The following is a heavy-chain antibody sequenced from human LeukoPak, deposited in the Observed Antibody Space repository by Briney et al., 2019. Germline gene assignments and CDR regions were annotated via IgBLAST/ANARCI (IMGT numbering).Heavy chain of an antibody. V-gene: IGHV1-46*01. CDR2: INPRGGST. D-gene: IGHD6-25*01. J-gene: IGHJ4*02. Sequence: ASAKLSCKASGYTFTTYYMHWMRQAPGQGPEWMGIINPRGGSTDYSQKFQGRITMTSDTSTSTVYMELSSLRSDDTAVYLCARVGSAAATADYWGQGTLVTVSS. CDR3: ARVGSAAATADY. CDR1: GYTFTTYY.